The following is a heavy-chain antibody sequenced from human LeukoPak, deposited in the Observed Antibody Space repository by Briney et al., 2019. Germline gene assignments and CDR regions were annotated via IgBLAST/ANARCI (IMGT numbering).Heavy chain of an antibody. V-gene: IGHV3-23*01. CDR2: ISGSGGST. Sequence: GGSLRLSCAASGFTFSSYAMSWVRQAPGKGLEWVPAISGSGGSTYYADSVKGRFTISRDNSKNTLYLQMNSLRAEDTAVYYCAKDGYYDSSGYRPWAFDIWGQGTMVTVSS. CDR1: GFTFSSYA. J-gene: IGHJ3*02. D-gene: IGHD3-22*01. CDR3: AKDGYYDSSGYRPWAFDI.